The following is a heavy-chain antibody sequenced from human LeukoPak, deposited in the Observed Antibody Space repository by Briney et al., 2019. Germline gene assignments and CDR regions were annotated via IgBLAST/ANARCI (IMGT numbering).Heavy chain of an antibody. CDR3: ARHRIGSSPDFDY. D-gene: IGHD6-6*01. V-gene: IGHV4-31*03. Sequence: PSQTLSLTCTVSGGSISSGGYYRSWIRQHPGKGLEWIGYIYYSGSTYYNPSLKSRVTISVDTPKNQFSLKLSSVTAADTAVYYCARHRIGSSPDFDYWGQGTLVTVSS. CDR2: IYYSGST. J-gene: IGHJ4*02. CDR1: GGSISSGGYY.